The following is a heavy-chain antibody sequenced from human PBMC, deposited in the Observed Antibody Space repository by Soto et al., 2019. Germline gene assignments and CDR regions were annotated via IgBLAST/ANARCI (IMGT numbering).Heavy chain of an antibody. J-gene: IGHJ6*02. CDR1: GYTFTSYG. Sequence: ASVKVSCKASGYTFTSYGISWGRQAPGQGLEWMGWISAYNGNTNYAQKLQGRVTMTTDTSTSTAYMELRSLRSDDTAVYYCARDPYKGSGSYYKGYYYYYYGMDVWGQGTTVTVSS. D-gene: IGHD3-10*01. V-gene: IGHV1-18*01. CDR2: ISAYNGNT. CDR3: ARDPYKGSGSYYKGYYYYYYGMDV.